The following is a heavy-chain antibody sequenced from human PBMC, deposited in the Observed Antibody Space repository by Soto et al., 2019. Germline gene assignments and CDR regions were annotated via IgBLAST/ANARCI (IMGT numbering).Heavy chain of an antibody. D-gene: IGHD3-10*01. CDR3: TTDRFMSPRDYYGSGSYYLFDY. J-gene: IGHJ4*02. V-gene: IGHV3-15*01. CDR2: IKSKTDGETT. CDR1: GFTFSNAW. Sequence: GGSLRLSCAASGFTFSNAWMSWVRQAPGKGLEWVGRIKSKTDGETTDYAAPVKGRFTISRDDAKNTLYLQMNSLKTEDTAVYYCTTDRFMSPRDYYGSGSYYLFDYWGQGTLVTVSS.